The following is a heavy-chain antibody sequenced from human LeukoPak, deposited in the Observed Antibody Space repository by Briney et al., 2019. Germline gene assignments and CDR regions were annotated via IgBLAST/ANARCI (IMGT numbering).Heavy chain of an antibody. D-gene: IGHD3-22*01. CDR3: ARVMTLIITNENCFDP. V-gene: IGHV4-31*03. J-gene: IGHJ5*02. Sequence: PSETLSLTCNVSGGSINSGAFYWSWIRQHPEKGLEWIGHIYYSGSTYYNPSLTSRLTISIDTSNNQFSLRLSSVTAADTAVYYCARVMTLIITNENCFDPWGQGTRVTFSS. CDR2: IYYSGST. CDR1: GGSINSGAFY.